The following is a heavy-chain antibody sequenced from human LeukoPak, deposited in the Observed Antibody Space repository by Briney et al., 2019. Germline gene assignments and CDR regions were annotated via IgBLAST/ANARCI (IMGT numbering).Heavy chain of an antibody. V-gene: IGHV3-48*01. Sequence: PGGSLRLSCAASGFTFSSSDINWVRQAPGKGLEWVSYISSSSGIIHYVDSVKGRFTISRDNAKNSLYLQLNSLRAEDTAVYYCAKVGRSGTHDNWFNRWGQGTLVTVSS. CDR1: GFTFSSSD. CDR2: ISSSSGII. J-gene: IGHJ5*02. CDR3: AKVGRSGTHDNWFNR. D-gene: IGHD6-13*01.